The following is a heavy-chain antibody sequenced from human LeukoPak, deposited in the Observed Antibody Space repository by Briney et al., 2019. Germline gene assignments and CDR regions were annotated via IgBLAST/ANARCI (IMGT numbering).Heavy chain of an antibody. CDR2: MNPNSGNT. D-gene: IGHD3-10*01. CDR3: ARGGRGRNWFDP. J-gene: IGHJ5*02. Sequence: ASVKVSCKASGYTFTSYDINWVRQATGQGLEWMGWMNPNSGNTGYAQKFQGRGTITRNTSISTAYMELSSLRSEDTAVYYCARGGRGRNWFDPWGQGTLVTVSS. CDR1: GYTFTSYD. V-gene: IGHV1-8*03.